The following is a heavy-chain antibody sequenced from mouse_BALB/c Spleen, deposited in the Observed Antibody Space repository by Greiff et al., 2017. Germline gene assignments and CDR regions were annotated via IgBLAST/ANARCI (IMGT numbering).Heavy chain of an antibody. J-gene: IGHJ4*01. CDR2: IYPGNVNT. V-gene: IGHV1S56*01. D-gene: IGHD1-2*01. Sequence: QVQLQQSGPELVKPGASVRISCKASGYTFTSYYIHWVKQRPGQGLEWIGWIYPGNVNTKYNEKFKGKATLTADKSSSTAYMQLSSLTSEDSAVYFCARQDGYDAMDYWGQGTSVTVSS. CDR3: ARQDGYDAMDY. CDR1: GYTFTSYY.